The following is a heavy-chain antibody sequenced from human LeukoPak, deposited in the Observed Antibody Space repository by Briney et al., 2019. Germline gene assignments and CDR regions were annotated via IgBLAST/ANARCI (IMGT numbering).Heavy chain of an antibody. Sequence: PSETLSLTCAVYGGSFSGYYWSWIRQPPGKGLEWIGEINHSGSTNYNPSLKSRVTISVDTSKNQFSLKLSSVTAADTAVYYCARGRRTWLQFRNDAFDIWGQGTMVTVSS. J-gene: IGHJ3*02. CDR3: ARGRRTWLQFRNDAFDI. CDR1: GGSFSGYY. CDR2: INHSGST. V-gene: IGHV4-34*01. D-gene: IGHD5-24*01.